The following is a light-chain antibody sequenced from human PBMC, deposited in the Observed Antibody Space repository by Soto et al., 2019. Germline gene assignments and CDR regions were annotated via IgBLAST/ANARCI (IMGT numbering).Light chain of an antibody. J-gene: IGKJ5*01. Sequence: EVVLTQSPGTLSLSPGERAALSCRGSQSVSGSDLAWYQQKPGQAPRLLIYGASTRATGISARFSGSGSGTEFTLTISGLQSEDFAVYYCQQYNHWPPITFGPGTRLEIK. CDR3: QQYNHWPPIT. V-gene: IGKV3-15*01. CDR1: QSVSGSD. CDR2: GAS.